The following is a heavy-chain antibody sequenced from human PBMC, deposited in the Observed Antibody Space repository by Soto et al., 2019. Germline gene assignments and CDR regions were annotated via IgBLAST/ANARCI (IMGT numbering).Heavy chain of an antibody. V-gene: IGHV3-15*01. CDR2: IKSKTGGGTT. CDR3: ATDPPIFYYGSATYPTRYYGMDV. CDR1: GFTFSNAG. J-gene: IGHJ6*02. Sequence: PGGSLRLSGAASGFTFSNAGISWVRQAPWKGLEWVGRIKSKTGGGTTDYAAPVKGRFTISRDDSKNTLYLQMNSLKTEDTAVYYCATDPPIFYYGSATYPTRYYGMDVRRQVTKVTV. D-gene: IGHD3-10*01.